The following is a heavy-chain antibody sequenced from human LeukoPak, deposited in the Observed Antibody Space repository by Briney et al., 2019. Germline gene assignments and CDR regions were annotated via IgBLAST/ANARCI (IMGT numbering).Heavy chain of an antibody. CDR2: IYYSGST. Sequence: SETLSLTCTVSGGSISSGGYYWSWIRQHPGKGLEWIGYIYYSGSTYYNPSLKSRVTISVDTSKNQFSLKLSSVTAADTAVYYCARALYYYDSSGFYYFDYWGQGTLVTVSS. J-gene: IGHJ4*02. CDR3: ARALYYYDSSGFYYFDY. V-gene: IGHV4-31*03. CDR1: GGSISSGGYY. D-gene: IGHD3-22*01.